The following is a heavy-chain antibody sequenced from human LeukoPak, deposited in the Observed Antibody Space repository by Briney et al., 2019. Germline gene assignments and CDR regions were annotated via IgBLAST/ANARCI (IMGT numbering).Heavy chain of an antibody. V-gene: IGHV3-23*01. J-gene: IGHJ6*02. CDR1: GFTFSSYA. D-gene: IGHD3-10*01. CDR2: ISGSGGST. Sequence: PGGSLRLSCAASGFTFSSYAMSWVRQAPGKGLEWVSAISGSGGSTYYADSVKGRFTISRDNSKNTLYLQMNSLRSEDTAVYYCATPRSGSYYLFYYYGMDVWGQGTTVTVSS. CDR3: ATPRSGSYYLFYYYGMDV.